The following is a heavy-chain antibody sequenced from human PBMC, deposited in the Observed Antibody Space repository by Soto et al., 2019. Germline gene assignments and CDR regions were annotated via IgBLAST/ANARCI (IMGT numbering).Heavy chain of an antibody. CDR2: INPNSGGT. J-gene: IGHJ6*02. CDR3: ARDLVVVPAATSGMDV. CDR1: GYTFTGYY. V-gene: IGHV1-2*04. Sequence: ASVKVSCKASGYTFTGYYMHWVRQAPGQGLEWMGWINPNSGGTNYAQEFQGWVTMTRDTSISTAYMELSRPRSDDTAVYYCARDLVVVPAATSGMDVWGQGTTVTVSS. D-gene: IGHD2-2*01.